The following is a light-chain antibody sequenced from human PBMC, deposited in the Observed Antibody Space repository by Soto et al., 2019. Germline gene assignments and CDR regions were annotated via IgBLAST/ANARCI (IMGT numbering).Light chain of an antibody. Sequence: QSALTQPASVSGSPGQSITISCTGTSSDVGVYNYVSWYQQHPGKAPKLVISEVSNRPSGVSNRFSGSKSGNTASLTISGLQAEDEADYYCSSYTGGYTLVVFGGGTKLTVL. J-gene: IGLJ2*01. V-gene: IGLV2-14*01. CDR3: SSYTGGYTLVV. CDR1: SSDVGVYNY. CDR2: EVS.